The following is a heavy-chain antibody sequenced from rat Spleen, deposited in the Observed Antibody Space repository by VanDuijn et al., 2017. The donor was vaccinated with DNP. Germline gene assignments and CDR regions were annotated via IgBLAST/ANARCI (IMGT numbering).Heavy chain of an antibody. CDR1: GFTFSDYY. V-gene: IGHV5-20*01. CDR3: ATYYSSYSNWFTY. J-gene: IGHJ3*01. CDR2: IRYDGGYT. Sequence: EVQLVESGGDLVQPGRSLKLFCAASGFTFSDYYMAWVRQAPTKGLEWVAYIRYDGGYTKYGDSVKGRFTISRDNAKNTLYLQMGSLGSEDTATYYCATYYSSYSNWFTYWGQGTLVTVSS. D-gene: IGHD1-2*01.